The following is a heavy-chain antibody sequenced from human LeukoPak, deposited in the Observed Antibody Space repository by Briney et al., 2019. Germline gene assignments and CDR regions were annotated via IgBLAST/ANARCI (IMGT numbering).Heavy chain of an antibody. CDR1: GYSISSGYY. Sequence: SETLSLTCTVSGYSISSGYYWGWIRQPPGKGLEWIVNIYHSGSTNYNPSLKSRVTISVDTSKNQFSLKLSSVTAADTAVYYCARGHGSGFDYWGQGTLVTVSS. D-gene: IGHD6-19*01. CDR2: IYHSGST. CDR3: ARGHGSGFDY. J-gene: IGHJ4*02. V-gene: IGHV4-38-2*02.